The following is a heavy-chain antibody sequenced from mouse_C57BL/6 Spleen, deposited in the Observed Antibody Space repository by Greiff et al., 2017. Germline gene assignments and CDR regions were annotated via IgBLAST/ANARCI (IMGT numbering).Heavy chain of an antibody. J-gene: IGHJ4*01. CDR1: GYTFTGYW. D-gene: IGHD2-4*01. CDR3: ARGVAYDYDGHYYAMDY. CDR2: IVPGSGST. Sequence: QVQLQQSGAELMKPGASVKLSCTATGYTFTGYWIEWVKQRPGHGLEWIGEIVPGSGSTNYNEKFKGKATFTADKSSNTAYMQLSSLTTEDSAIYYCARGVAYDYDGHYYAMDYWGQGTPVTVSS. V-gene: IGHV1-9*01.